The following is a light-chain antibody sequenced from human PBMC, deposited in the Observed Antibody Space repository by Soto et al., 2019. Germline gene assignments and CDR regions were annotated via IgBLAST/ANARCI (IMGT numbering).Light chain of an antibody. J-gene: IGKJ3*01. Sequence: DIQMTQSPSALSASVGDRVTITCRASQSITNYLNWYQHKPGQAPNLLIYAASTLQAGVPSRFRGSGSGTDFTLTISSLQPEDFATYYCQQYNSYPITFGPGTKVDIK. CDR3: QQYNSYPIT. CDR1: QSITNY. V-gene: IGKV1-39*01. CDR2: AAS.